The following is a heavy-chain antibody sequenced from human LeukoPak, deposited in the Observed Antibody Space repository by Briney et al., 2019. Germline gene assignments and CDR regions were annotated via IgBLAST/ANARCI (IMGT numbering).Heavy chain of an antibody. Sequence: PGGSLRLSCEASGFTFGTYWMSWFRQAPGKGLEWVANIKRDGSDKHYTDSVEGRFTISRDNAKNLLFLQMFSLRGDDTAVYYCTRAVAADFWGQGTQVTVSS. CDR1: GFTFGTYW. J-gene: IGHJ4*02. CDR2: IKRDGSDK. CDR3: TRAVAADF. V-gene: IGHV3-7*02. D-gene: IGHD6-19*01.